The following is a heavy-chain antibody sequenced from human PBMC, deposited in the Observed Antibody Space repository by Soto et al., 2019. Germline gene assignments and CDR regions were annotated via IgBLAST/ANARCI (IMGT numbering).Heavy chain of an antibody. CDR2: IYYSGST. CDR1: GGSISSSSYY. V-gene: IGHV4-39*01. Sequence: SETLSLTCTVSGGSISSSSYYWGWIRQPPGKGLEWIGSIYYSGSTYYNPSLKSRVTISVDTSKNQFSLKLSSVTAADTAVYYCARSPPPRYGDYVSYYYYMDVWGKGTTVTVSS. CDR3: ARSPPPRYGDYVSYYYYMDV. D-gene: IGHD4-17*01. J-gene: IGHJ6*03.